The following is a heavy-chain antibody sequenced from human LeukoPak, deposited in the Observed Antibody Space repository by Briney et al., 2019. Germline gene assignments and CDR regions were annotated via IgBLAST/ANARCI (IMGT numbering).Heavy chain of an antibody. V-gene: IGHV3-23*01. J-gene: IGHJ5*02. CDR2: LTGYGGA. Sequence: GGSLRLSCEASGFSFTSYAMMWVRQAPGKGLQWIATLTGYGGAYYAGSGEGRFIVSRDISKNTFFLQMYSLRAEDTAVYYCAKGEAAGKVDWFDPWGQGTLVTVSS. D-gene: IGHD6-13*01. CDR1: GFSFTSYA. CDR3: AKGEAAGKVDWFDP.